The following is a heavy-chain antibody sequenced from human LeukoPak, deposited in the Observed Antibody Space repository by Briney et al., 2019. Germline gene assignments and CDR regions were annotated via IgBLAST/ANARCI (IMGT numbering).Heavy chain of an antibody. Sequence: ASVKVSRKASGYTFTGYYMHWVRQAPGQGLEWMGWINPNSGGTNYAQKFQGRVTMTRDTSISTAYMELSRLRSDDTAVYYCARETISSSVNDYWGQGTLVTVSS. CDR3: ARETISSSVNDY. CDR1: GYTFTGYY. V-gene: IGHV1-2*02. J-gene: IGHJ4*02. D-gene: IGHD6-13*01. CDR2: INPNSGGT.